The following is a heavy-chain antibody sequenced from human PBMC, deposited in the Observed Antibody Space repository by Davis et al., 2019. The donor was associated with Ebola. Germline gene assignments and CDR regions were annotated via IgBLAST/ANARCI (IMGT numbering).Heavy chain of an antibody. CDR3: ARDPGQLVPYGMDV. Sequence: GESLKISCAASGFTVSSNHMSWVRQAPGKGLEWVANIKQDGSEKYYVDSVKGRFTISRDNAKNSLYLQMNSLRAEDTAVYYCARDPGQLVPYGMDVWGQGTTVTVSS. V-gene: IGHV3-7*03. CDR1: GFTVSSNH. CDR2: IKQDGSEK. J-gene: IGHJ6*02. D-gene: IGHD6-6*01.